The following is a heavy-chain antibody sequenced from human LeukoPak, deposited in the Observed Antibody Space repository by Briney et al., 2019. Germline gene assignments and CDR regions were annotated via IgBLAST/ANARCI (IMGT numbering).Heavy chain of an antibody. V-gene: IGHV4-59*08. J-gene: IGHJ4*02. CDR2: IYYSGST. CDR3: ARAGPMVSFDY. Sequence: SETLSLTCTVSGGSISSYYWSWIRQPPGKGLEWIGYIYYSGSTNYNPSLKSRVTISVDTSKNQFSLKLSSVTAADTAVYYCARAGPMVSFDYWGQGTLVTVSS. D-gene: IGHD3-10*01. CDR1: GGSISSYY.